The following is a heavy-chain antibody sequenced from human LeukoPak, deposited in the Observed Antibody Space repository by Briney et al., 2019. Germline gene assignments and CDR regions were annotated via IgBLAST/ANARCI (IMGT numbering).Heavy chain of an antibody. V-gene: IGHV4-38-2*02. J-gene: IGHJ6*02. Sequence: PSETLSLTCSVSGSSISSDYYWGWVRQPPGKGLEWIGSIKHRGRSYYNPSLKSRVTISVDTSKNQFSLKLSSVTAADTAVYYCAAEGPIAAAGRSRYYYYYGMDVWGQGTTVTVSS. D-gene: IGHD6-13*01. CDR2: IKHRGRS. CDR3: AAEGPIAAAGRSRYYYYYGMDV. CDR1: GSSISSDYY.